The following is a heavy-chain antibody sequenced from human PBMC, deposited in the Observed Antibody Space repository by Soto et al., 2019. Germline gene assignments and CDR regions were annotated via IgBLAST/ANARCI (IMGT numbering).Heavy chain of an antibody. CDR2: INPNSGGT. CDR3: ARSRYDFWSGYYQYYFDY. Sequence: XSVKGSCEASGYTFTGYYMHWGRQAPVQGLEWMGWINPNSGGTNCAQKFQGRVTMTRDTSISTAYMELSRLRSDDTAVYYCARSRYDFWSGYYQYYFDYWGQGTLVTVSS. D-gene: IGHD3-3*01. J-gene: IGHJ4*02. CDR1: GYTFTGYY. V-gene: IGHV1-2*02.